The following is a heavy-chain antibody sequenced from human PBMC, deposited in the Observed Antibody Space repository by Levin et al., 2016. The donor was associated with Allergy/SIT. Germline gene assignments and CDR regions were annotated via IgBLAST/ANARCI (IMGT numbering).Heavy chain of an antibody. CDR3: ARDGGQQLVSYGMDV. CDR1: GGTFSSYA. J-gene: IGHJ6*02. D-gene: IGHD6-13*01. Sequence: SVKVSCKASGGTFSSYAISWVRQAPGQGLEWMGGIIPIFGTANYAQKFQGRVTITADESTSTAYMELSSLRSEDTAVYYCARDGGQQLVSYGMDVWGQGTTVTVSS. CDR2: IIPIFGTA. V-gene: IGHV1-69*13.